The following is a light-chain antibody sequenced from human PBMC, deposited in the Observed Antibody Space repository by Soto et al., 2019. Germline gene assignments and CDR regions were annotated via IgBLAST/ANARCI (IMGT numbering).Light chain of an antibody. CDR1: RSVGRS. V-gene: IGKV3-15*01. Sequence: VMTPSQATLSVSPCAWVALSCRASRSVGRSLAWYHQKPGQAPRLLISDASTRATGIPARFSGSGSATEFTLTISSLQADDFAVYYCQQYNNWPPITFGQGTRLEIK. CDR2: DAS. J-gene: IGKJ5*01. CDR3: QQYNNWPPIT.